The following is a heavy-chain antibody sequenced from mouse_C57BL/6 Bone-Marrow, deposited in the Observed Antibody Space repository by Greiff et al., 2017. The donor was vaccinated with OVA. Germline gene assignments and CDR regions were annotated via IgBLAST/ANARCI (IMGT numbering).Heavy chain of an antibody. Sequence: VQLQQSGAELARPGASVKLSCKASGYTFTSYWMHWVKQRPGQGLEWIGEIDPSDSYTNYNQKFSGKSTLTVAKSSSTAYMQLSSLTSEDSAVYYCAKPAYYSNYGGGFAMDYWGQGTSVTVSS. CDR2: IDPSDSYT. D-gene: IGHD2-5*01. V-gene: IGHV1-69*01. J-gene: IGHJ4*01. CDR3: AKPAYYSNYGGGFAMDY. CDR1: GYTFTSYW.